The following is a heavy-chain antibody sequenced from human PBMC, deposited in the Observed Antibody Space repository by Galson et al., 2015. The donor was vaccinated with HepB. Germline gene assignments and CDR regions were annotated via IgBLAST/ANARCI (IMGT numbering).Heavy chain of an antibody. CDR3: AKAPVLLWFGELLYGGWFDP. Sequence: SLRLSCAASGFTFSSYAMSWVRQAPGKGLEWVSAISGSGGSTYYADSVKGRFTFSRDNSKNTLYLQMNSLRAEDTAVYYCAKAPVLLWFGELLYGGWFDPWGQGTLVTVSS. D-gene: IGHD3-10*01. J-gene: IGHJ5*02. CDR2: ISGSGGST. CDR1: GFTFSSYA. V-gene: IGHV3-23*01.